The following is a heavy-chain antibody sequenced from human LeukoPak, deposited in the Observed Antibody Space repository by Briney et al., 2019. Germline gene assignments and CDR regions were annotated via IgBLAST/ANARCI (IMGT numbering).Heavy chain of an antibody. CDR3: ARLDNYYDSSGYHSPIYNWFDP. CDR1: GYTLTELS. J-gene: IGHJ5*02. V-gene: IGHV1-24*01. Sequence: GASVKVSCKVSGYTLTELSMHWVRQAPGKGLEWMGGFDPEDGETIYAQKFQGRVTITADESTSTAYMELSSLRSEDTAVYYCARLDNYYDSSGYHSPIYNWFDPWGQGTLVTVSS. CDR2: FDPEDGET. D-gene: IGHD3-22*01.